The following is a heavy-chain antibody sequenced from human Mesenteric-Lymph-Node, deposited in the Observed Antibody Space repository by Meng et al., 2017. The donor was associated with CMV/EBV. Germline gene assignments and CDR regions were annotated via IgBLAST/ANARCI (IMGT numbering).Heavy chain of an antibody. D-gene: IGHD1-26*01. V-gene: IGHV3-11*01. CDR3: ARDKLGDDAFDI. J-gene: IGHJ3*02. CDR2: ISSSGSNI. Sequence: GGSLRLSCAASGFTFSDYYMSWIRQAPGKGLEWVSCISSSGSNIYYADSMKGRFTISRDNAKTSLYLQMNSLRAEDTAVYYCARDKLGDDAFDIWGQGTKVTVSS. CDR1: GFTFSDYY.